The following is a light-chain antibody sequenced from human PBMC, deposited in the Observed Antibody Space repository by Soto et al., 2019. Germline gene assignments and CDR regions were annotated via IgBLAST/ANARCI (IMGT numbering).Light chain of an antibody. CDR2: AAS. CDR1: QSISSH. J-gene: IGKJ2*01. V-gene: IGKV1-39*01. Sequence: DIQMTQSPSSLSASLGDRVTITCRASQSISSHLNWYQQKPGKAPKLLIYAASSLQSGVPSRFSGSGSGTDFTLTISSLQPEDFATYYCQQSYSTPYTFGQGTKLEI. CDR3: QQSYSTPYT.